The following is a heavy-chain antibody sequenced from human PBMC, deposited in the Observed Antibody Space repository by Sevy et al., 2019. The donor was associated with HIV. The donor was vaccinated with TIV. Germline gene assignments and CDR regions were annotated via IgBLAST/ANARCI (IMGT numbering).Heavy chain of an antibody. CDR3: AGENAWGRGYS. CDR2: IYYNGHI. D-gene: IGHD1-26*01. J-gene: IGHJ4*02. Sequence: SETLSLTCTVSGGSITSLYWNWIRQPPGKGLEWIANIYYNGHINYNPSLKSRVTLPLDTSKNQFSLRLSSGTAADTAMYYCAGENAWGRGYSWGQGTLVTVSS. V-gene: IGHV4-59*08. CDR1: GGSITSLY.